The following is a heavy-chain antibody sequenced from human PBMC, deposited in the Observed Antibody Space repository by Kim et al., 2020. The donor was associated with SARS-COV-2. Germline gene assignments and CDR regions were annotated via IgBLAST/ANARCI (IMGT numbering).Heavy chain of an antibody. CDR1: GFTFSSYG. J-gene: IGHJ4*01. CDR2: ISYDGSNK. D-gene: IGHD2-2*01. CDR3: AKEDCLGSCSPWYFDY. Sequence: GGSLRLSCAASGFTFSSYGMHWVRQAPGKGLEWVAVISYDGSNKYYADSVKGRFTISRDNSKNTLYLQMNSLRAEDTAVDYCAKEDCLGSCSPWYFDYWG. V-gene: IGHV3-30*18.